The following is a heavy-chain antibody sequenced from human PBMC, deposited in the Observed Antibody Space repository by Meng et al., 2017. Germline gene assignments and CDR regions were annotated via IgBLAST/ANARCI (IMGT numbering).Heavy chain of an antibody. CDR1: GFSFTSYH. D-gene: IGHD4-17*01. Sequence: GESLKIPCVASGFSFTSYHMTWVRQAPGKGLEWVANINLDGSDKAYADSVKGRFTISRDNSQNSLYLQINSLRAEDTAVYYCARDPNHGDPGVRDFWGQGTLVTVSS. J-gene: IGHJ4*02. CDR2: INLDGSDK. CDR3: ARDPNHGDPGVRDF. V-gene: IGHV3-7*01.